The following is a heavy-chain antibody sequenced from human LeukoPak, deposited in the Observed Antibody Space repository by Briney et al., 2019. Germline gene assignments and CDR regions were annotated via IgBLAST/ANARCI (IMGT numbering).Heavy chain of an antibody. CDR2: IYSGGST. J-gene: IGHJ3*02. CDR3: ARAPTYDILTGYYNVGAFDI. CDR1: GFTVSSNY. Sequence: GGSLRLSCAASGFTVSSNYMSWVCQAPGKGLEWVSVIYSGGSTYYADSVKGRFTISRHNSKNTLYLQMNSLRAEDTAVYYCARAPTYDILTGYYNVGAFDIWGQGTMVTVSS. D-gene: IGHD3-9*01. V-gene: IGHV3-53*04.